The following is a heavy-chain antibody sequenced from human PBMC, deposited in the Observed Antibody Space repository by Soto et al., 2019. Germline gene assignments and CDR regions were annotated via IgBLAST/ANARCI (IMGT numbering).Heavy chain of an antibody. J-gene: IGHJ6*02. CDR1: GYTFTSYY. CDR2: INPSGGST. D-gene: IGHD6-19*01. CDR3: ARCSSGWYRENYYYGMDA. V-gene: IGHV1-46*01. Sequence: ASVKVSCKASGYTFTSYYMHWVRQAPGQGLEWMGIINPSGGSTSYAQKFQGRVTMTRDTSTSTVYMELSSLRSEDTAVYYCARCSSGWYRENYYYGMDAWGQGTTVTVS.